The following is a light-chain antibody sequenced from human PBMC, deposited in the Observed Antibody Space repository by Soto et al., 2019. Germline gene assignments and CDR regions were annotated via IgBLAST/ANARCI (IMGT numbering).Light chain of an antibody. CDR2: GAS. V-gene: IGKV3-15*01. Sequence: MVMAPYTATLSLSPGERVTPPRRTSHSVNSHVAWYQQKPGQAPRLLLYGASTRATGIPVRFSGSGFGTEFTLTISSLQSEDFAVYYCQQRNNWPLTFGGGTKVDIK. J-gene: IGKJ4*02. CDR1: HSVNSH. CDR3: QQRNNWPLT.